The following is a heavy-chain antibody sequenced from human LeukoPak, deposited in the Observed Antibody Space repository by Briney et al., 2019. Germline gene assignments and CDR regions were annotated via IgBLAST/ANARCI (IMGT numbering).Heavy chain of an antibody. CDR3: AKRNDFWSGPYYYYYIDV. CDR1: GFTFSSYA. J-gene: IGHJ6*03. V-gene: IGHV3-23*01. Sequence: PGGSLRHSRAASGFTFSSYAMSWVRQAPGKGLEWVSAISGSGGSTYYADSVKGRFTISRDNSKNTLYLQMNSLRAEDTAVYYCAKRNDFWSGPYYYYYIDVWGQGTTVTVSS. D-gene: IGHD3-3*01. CDR2: ISGSGGST.